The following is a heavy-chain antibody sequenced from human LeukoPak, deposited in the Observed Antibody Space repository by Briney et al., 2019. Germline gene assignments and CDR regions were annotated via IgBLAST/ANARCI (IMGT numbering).Heavy chain of an antibody. Sequence: GGSLRLSCAASGFTFSSYGMSWVRQAPGKGLEWVSAISGSGDSTYYADSVKGRFTISRDNSKNTLYLQMNSLRAEDTAIYYCARSSGWYHRGPDYYYYYMDVWGKGTTVTVS. CDR3: ARSSGWYHRGPDYYYYYMDV. CDR1: GFTFSSYG. D-gene: IGHD6-19*01. V-gene: IGHV3-23*01. J-gene: IGHJ6*03. CDR2: ISGSGDST.